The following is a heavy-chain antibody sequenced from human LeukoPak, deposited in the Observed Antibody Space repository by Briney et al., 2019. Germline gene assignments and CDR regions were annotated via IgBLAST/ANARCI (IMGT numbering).Heavy chain of an antibody. CDR2: IYYSGTT. CDR1: GGSISSGFYY. Sequence: SETLSLTCIVSGGSISSGFYYWGWIRQPPGKGLEWIGSIYYSGTTYYNPSLKSRVTISVDTSRNQFSLKLSSVTAADTAVYYCARADTAMVSVYWGQGTLVTVSS. D-gene: IGHD5-18*01. CDR3: ARADTAMVSVY. J-gene: IGHJ4*02. V-gene: IGHV4-39*01.